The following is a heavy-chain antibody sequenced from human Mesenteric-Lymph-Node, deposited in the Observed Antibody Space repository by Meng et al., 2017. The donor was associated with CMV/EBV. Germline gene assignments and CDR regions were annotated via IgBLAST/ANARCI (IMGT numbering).Heavy chain of an antibody. CDR1: GTLSSYR. V-gene: IGHV1-69*01. CDR2: IIPLFGST. J-gene: IGHJ5*02. D-gene: IGHD2/OR15-2a*01. Sequence: GTLSSYRITWVRQAPGQGLEYMGWIIPLFGSTHYARKFQGRVIMTADDYTNTAYMELSSLRSDDTAVYYCARGGEYSIPYGRDYFDPGGQG. CDR3: ARGGEYSIPYGRDYFDP.